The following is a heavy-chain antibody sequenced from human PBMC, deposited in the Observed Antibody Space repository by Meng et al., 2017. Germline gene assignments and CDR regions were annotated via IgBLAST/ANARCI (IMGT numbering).Heavy chain of an antibody. Sequence: QGQVVESWGDVVPPWRSLTLSCAASGFIFSNYEMHWVRQAPGKGLEWVACITKDGSRKYYLGSVRGRFTISRDNSKNTLYLEMNSLRSEDTALYYCARDFDYWGQGTLVTVSS. J-gene: IGHJ4*02. CDR3: ARDFDY. CDR2: ITKDGSRK. V-gene: IGHV3-30*16. CDR1: GFIFSNYE.